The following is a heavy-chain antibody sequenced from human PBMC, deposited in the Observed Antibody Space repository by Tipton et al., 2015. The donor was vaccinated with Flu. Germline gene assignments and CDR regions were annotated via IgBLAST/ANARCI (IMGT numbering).Heavy chain of an antibody. J-gene: IGHJ3*01. CDR1: GGSISGYY. Sequence: LSLTCSISGGSISGYYWTWIRQPPGRGLEYIGYIHYTGNTNYNPSLKSRVTISVDTSNNHFSLTLSSVTAADTAVYYCARDYYDSRHDAFDLWGQGIMVTVSS. CDR3: ARDYYDSRHDAFDL. D-gene: IGHD3-22*01. CDR2: IHYTGNT. V-gene: IGHV4-59*01.